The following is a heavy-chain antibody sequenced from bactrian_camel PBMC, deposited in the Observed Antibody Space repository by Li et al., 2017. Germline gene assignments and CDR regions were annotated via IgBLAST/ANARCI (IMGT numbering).Heavy chain of an antibody. CDR2: IFSDSSIA. CDR3: SKTLQYYGEYDY. Sequence: HVQLVESGGGLVQPGGSLKLACAASGFTFSGFYMSWVRQAPGKGLEWVSSIFSDSSIAYYADSVKGRFAISRDNAENMVYLQMDSLEPEDTAMYYCSKTLQYYGEYDYWGQGTQVTVS. D-gene: IGHD4*01. J-gene: IGHJ4*01. CDR1: GFTFSGFY. V-gene: IGHV3-2*01.